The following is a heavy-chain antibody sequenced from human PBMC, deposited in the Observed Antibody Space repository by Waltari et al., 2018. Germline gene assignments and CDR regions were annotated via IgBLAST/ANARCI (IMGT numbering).Heavy chain of an antibody. J-gene: IGHJ4*02. V-gene: IGHV3-7*01. CDR1: GFTFSTYW. CDR3: ARDLNWETY. CDR2: INPDGSEK. D-gene: IGHD7-27*01. Sequence: EVQLVESGGGLVQPGGSLRLSCAASGFTFSTYWMAWVRQTPGKGLEGVDNINPDGSEKYYVDSVKGRFTISRDNAKNSLYLQMNSLRAEDTSVYYCARDLNWETYWGRGALVTVSS.